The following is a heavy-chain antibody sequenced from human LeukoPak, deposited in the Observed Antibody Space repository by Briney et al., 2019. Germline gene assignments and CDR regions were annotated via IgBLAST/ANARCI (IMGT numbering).Heavy chain of an antibody. CDR2: ISGNADNT. CDR1: GFTFNIYA. Sequence: GGSLRLSCAASGFTFNIYAMTWVRQATGKGLDWVSAISGNADNTYYADSVKGRFTISRDNSKDTLFLQMHSLRPGDTAVYYCVREDTPATANYWGQGTLVTISS. D-gene: IGHD2-21*02. CDR3: VREDTPATANY. J-gene: IGHJ4*02. V-gene: IGHV3-23*01.